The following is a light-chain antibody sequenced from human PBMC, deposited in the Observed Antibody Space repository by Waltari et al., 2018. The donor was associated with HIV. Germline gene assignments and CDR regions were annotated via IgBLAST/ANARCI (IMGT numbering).Light chain of an antibody. V-gene: IGKV3-11*01. CDR3: QHRSNWPVRFT. Sequence: ELVLTQSPATLSLSPGGSTTLSCRASQSVSSLLAWYQQKPGQAPRLLIYDSSNRATGIPARFSGSGSTTDFTLTISGLEPEDSAVYYCQHRSNWPVRFTFGPGTKVDIK. CDR1: QSVSSL. CDR2: DSS. J-gene: IGKJ3*01.